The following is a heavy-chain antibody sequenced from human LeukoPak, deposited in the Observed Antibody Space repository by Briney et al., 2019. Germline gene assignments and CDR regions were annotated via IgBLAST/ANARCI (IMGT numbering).Heavy chain of an antibody. D-gene: IGHD6-19*01. CDR3: AGDTSGWYFGGYYFDY. J-gene: IGHJ4*02. Sequence: PGGSLRLSCAASGFTFSSYSMNWVRQAPGKGLEWVSSISSSSSYIYYADSVKGRFTISRDNAKNSLYLQMNSLRAEDTAVYYCAGDTSGWYFGGYYFDYWGQGTLVTVSS. CDR1: GFTFSSYS. V-gene: IGHV3-21*01. CDR2: ISSSSSYI.